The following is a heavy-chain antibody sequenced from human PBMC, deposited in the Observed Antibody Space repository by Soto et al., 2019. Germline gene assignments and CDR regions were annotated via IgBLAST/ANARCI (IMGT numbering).Heavy chain of an antibody. D-gene: IGHD4-17*01. CDR3: AHTVTTYFRDWFDP. V-gene: IGHV2-5*02. Sequence: QITLKESGPPLVKPTQTLTLTCTFSGFSLSTSGVGVGWIRQPPGKALEWLALIYWDDDKRYSPSLKSRLTITKDTSKNQVVLTMTNMDPVDTATYYCAHTVTTYFRDWFDPWGQGTLVTVSS. CDR2: IYWDDDK. CDR1: GFSLSTSGVG. J-gene: IGHJ5*02.